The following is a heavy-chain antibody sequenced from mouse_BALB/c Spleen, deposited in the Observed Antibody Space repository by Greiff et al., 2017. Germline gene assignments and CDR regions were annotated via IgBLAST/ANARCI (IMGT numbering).Heavy chain of an antibody. D-gene: IGHD2-4*01. CDR1: GFAFSSYD. CDR2: ISSGGGST. Sequence: EVQGVESGGGLVKPGGSLKLSCAASGFAFSSYDMSWVRQTPEKRLEWVAYISSGGGSTYYPDTVKGRFTISRDNAKNTLYLQMSSLKSEDTAMYYCARDEITTEYFDVWGAGTTVTVSS. J-gene: IGHJ1*01. CDR3: ARDEITTEYFDV. V-gene: IGHV5-12-1*01.